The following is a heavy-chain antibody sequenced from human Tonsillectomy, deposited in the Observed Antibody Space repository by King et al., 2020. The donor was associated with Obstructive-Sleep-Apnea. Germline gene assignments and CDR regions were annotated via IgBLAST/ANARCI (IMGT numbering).Heavy chain of an antibody. V-gene: IGHV1-69*04. CDR2: IIPILGIA. J-gene: IGHJ5*02. Sequence: QLVQSGAEVKKPGSSVKVSCKASGGTFSSYAISWVRQAPGQGLEWMGRIIPILGIANYAQKFQGRVTITADKSTSTAYMELSSLRSEDTAVYYCARAPPYIVAVPASQEGWFDPWGQGTLVTVSS. CDR1: GGTFSSYA. CDR3: ARAPPYIVAVPASQEGWFDP. D-gene: IGHD2-2*01.